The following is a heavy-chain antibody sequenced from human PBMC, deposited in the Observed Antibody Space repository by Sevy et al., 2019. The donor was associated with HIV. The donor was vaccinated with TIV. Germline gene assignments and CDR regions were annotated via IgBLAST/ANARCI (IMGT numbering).Heavy chain of an antibody. CDR2: ISYDGSNK. CDR1: GFTFSSYG. CDR3: AKERAAAGTNWFDP. D-gene: IGHD6-13*01. Sequence: GGSLRLSCAASGFTFSSYGMHWVRQAPGKGLEWVAVISYDGSNKYYADSVKGRFTISRDNSKNTLYLQMNSLRAEDTAVYYCAKERAAAGTNWFDPWGQGTLVTVSS. J-gene: IGHJ5*02. V-gene: IGHV3-30*18.